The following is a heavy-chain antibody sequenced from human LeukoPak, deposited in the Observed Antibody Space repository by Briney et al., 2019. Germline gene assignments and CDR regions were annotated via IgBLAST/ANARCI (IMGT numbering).Heavy chain of an antibody. V-gene: IGHV2-70*12. CDR2: IDWDDDK. CDR1: GFSLSTSGMC. D-gene: IGHD3-22*01. J-gene: IGHJ4*02. Sequence: ESGPTLVNPTQTLTLTCTFSGFSLSTSGMCVSWIRQPPGKALEWLALIDWDDDKFYSTSLKTRLTLSKDTSKNQVVLTMTNMDPVDTATYYCAHSRYYDSRPYLWGQGTLVTVSS. CDR3: AHSRYYDSRPYL.